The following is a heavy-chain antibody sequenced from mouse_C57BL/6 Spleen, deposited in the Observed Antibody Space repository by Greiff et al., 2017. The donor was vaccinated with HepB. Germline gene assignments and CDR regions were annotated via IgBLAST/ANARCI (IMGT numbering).Heavy chain of an antibody. CDR1: GYSITSGYY. J-gene: IGHJ1*03. D-gene: IGHD3-3*01. V-gene: IGHV3-6*01. Sequence: EVKLVESGPGLVKPSQSLSLTCSVTGYSITSGYYWNWIRQFPGNKLEWMGYISYDGSNNYNPSLKNRISITRDTSKNQFFLKLNSVTTEDTATYYCARGGDLYWYFDVWGTGTTVTVSS. CDR3: ARGGDLYWYFDV. CDR2: ISYDGSN.